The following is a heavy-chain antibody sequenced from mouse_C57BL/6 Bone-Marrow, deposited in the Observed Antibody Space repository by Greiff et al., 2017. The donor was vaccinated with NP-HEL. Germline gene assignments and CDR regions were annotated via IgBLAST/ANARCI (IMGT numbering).Heavy chain of an antibody. CDR2: IDPSASYT. V-gene: IGHV1-69*01. Sequence: QVQLQQPGAELVMPGASVKLSCKASGYTFTSYWMHWVKQRPGQGLEWIGEIDPSASYTNYNQKFKGKSTFTVYKSSITAYMPLRRQTSEDTAVYYCARAYYYGSSYVSWFAYWGQGTLVTVSA. D-gene: IGHD1-1*01. J-gene: IGHJ3*01. CDR3: ARAYYYGSSYVSWFAY. CDR1: GYTFTSYW.